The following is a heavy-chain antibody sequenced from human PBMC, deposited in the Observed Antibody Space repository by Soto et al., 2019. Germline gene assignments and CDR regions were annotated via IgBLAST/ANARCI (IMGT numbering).Heavy chain of an antibody. CDR1: GGSFSGYY. Sequence: SETLSLTCAVYGGSFSGYYWSWIRQPTGKGLEWIGEINHSGSTNYNPSLKSRVTISVDTSKNQFSLKLSSVTAADTAVYYCAREYSSSSGALRFDYWGQGTLGTV. CDR3: AREYSSSSGALRFDY. CDR2: INHSGST. J-gene: IGHJ4*02. D-gene: IGHD6-6*01. V-gene: IGHV4-34*01.